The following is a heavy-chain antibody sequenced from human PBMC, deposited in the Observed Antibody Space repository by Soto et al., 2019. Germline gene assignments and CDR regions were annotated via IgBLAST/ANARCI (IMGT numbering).Heavy chain of an antibody. CDR3: ARDSCSSTSFYDY. CDR1: GFTCSSYI. J-gene: IGHJ4*02. CDR2: ISSSSSYI. Sequence: PGGSLRLSCAAAGFTCSSYITNWVRQAPGKGLEWVSSISSSSSYIYYADSVKGRFTISRDNAKDSLYLQMNSLRAEDTAVYYCARDSCSSTSFYDYWPQGTLVTVSS. D-gene: IGHD2-2*01. V-gene: IGHV3-21*01.